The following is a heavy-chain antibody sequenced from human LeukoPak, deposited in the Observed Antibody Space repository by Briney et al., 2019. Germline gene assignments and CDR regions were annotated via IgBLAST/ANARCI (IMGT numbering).Heavy chain of an antibody. D-gene: IGHD3-22*01. Sequence: GGSLRLSCSASGFTFSRFAMTWVRHPPGKGLEWVSTISGNGLQTFYADSVKGRFSVSRDNSVNIVYLQMDSLRADDSALYSCAKDANYLDSSGYFIPFDYWGPGTLVTVAS. CDR2: ISGNGLQT. CDR3: AKDANYLDSSGYFIPFDY. V-gene: IGHV3-23*01. J-gene: IGHJ4*02. CDR1: GFTFSRFA.